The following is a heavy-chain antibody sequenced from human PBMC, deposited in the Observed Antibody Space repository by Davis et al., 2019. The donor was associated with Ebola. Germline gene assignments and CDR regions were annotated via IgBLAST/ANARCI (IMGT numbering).Heavy chain of an antibody. CDR1: GDSMSTKY. CDR3: AREVMVRGRGVDY. D-gene: IGHD3-10*01. J-gene: IGHJ4*02. CDR2: SHSSGNS. Sequence: SETLSLTCAVSGDSMSTKYWNWIRQSPGKGLEWIGYSHSSGNSNYNPSLKSRVTISVDTSKTQLSLKLTSVTAADTAVYYCAREVMVRGRGVDYWGQGTLVTVSS. V-gene: IGHV4-59*01.